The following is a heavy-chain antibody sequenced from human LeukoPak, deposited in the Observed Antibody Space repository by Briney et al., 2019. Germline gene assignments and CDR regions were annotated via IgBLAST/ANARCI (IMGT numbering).Heavy chain of an antibody. CDR1: GYTFTGYY. D-gene: IGHD3-10*01. V-gene: IGHV1-46*01. CDR2: INPVGGGA. Sequence: ASVKVSCKASGYTFTGYYIHWVRQAPGQGLEWMGIINPVGGGATYAHKFQGRVTMTRDTSTSTVSMELSSLRSEDTAVYYCAREIRSLRHFDYWGQGTLVTVSS. CDR3: AREIRSLRHFDY. J-gene: IGHJ4*02.